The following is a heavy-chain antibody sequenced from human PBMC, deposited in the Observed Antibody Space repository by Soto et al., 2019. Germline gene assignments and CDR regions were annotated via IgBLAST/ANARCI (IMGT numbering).Heavy chain of an antibody. Sequence: EVQLLESGGGLLQPGGSLRLSCAASGFTFSRYAMSWVRQAPGKGLEWVSAISGTGISTYYADSVKGRFTISRDNSKNALYLQMYSLRAVDTAVYYYATYVQIWFPSQLPFPDYWGQGTLVTVSS. D-gene: IGHD5-18*01. CDR3: ATYVQIWFPSQLPFPDY. CDR1: GFTFSRYA. J-gene: IGHJ4*02. CDR2: ISGTGIST. V-gene: IGHV3-23*01.